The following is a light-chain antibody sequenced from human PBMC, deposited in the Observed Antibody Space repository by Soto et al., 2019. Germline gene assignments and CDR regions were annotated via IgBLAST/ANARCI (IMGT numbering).Light chain of an antibody. Sequence: HSVLTQPPSASGTPGQRVTISCSASSSNSGNHYVYWYQQVPGTPPKLLIYRNNQRPSGVPDRFSGSRSGTSASLAISGLRSEDEADYYCAIWDDRLSGLFGGGTKLTVL. CDR3: AIWDDRLSGL. CDR1: SSNSGNHY. J-gene: IGLJ2*01. CDR2: RNN. V-gene: IGLV1-47*01.